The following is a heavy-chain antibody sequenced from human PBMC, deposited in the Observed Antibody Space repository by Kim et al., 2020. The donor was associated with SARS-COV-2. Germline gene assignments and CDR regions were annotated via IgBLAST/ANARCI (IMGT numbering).Heavy chain of an antibody. V-gene: IGHV3-30*01. D-gene: IGHD1-26*01. CDR3: ARARGGNYYYGMDV. Sequence: ADSVEGRFTISRDNSKNTLYLQMNSLRAEDTAVYYCARARGGNYYYGMDVWGQGTTVTVSS. J-gene: IGHJ6*02.